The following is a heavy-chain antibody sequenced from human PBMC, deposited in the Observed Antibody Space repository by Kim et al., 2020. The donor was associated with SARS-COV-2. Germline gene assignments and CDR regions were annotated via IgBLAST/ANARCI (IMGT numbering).Heavy chain of an antibody. CDR3: ARDQVSIFDSSGYYYVFED. Sequence: GGSLRLSCAASGNTFSSYSMNWVRQAPGKGLEWISSIGSSGSDIFYADSVKGRFTISRDNVRNSLYLQMNSLRVEDTAVYYCARDQVSIFDSSGYYYVFEDWGQGTLVTVSS. J-gene: IGHJ4*02. CDR1: GNTFSSYS. D-gene: IGHD3-22*01. CDR2: IGSSGSDI. V-gene: IGHV3-21*01.